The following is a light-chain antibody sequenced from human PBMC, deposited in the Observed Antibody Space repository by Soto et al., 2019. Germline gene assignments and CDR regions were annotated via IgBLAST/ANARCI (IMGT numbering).Light chain of an antibody. J-gene: IGLJ2*01. CDR3: SSYTGTITT. CDR1: SGGISSYNY. Sequence: QSALTQPASVSGSPGQSITISCTGSSGGISSYNYVSWYQQHPGEAPQLVIYDVSNRPSGVSDRFSGSKSGNTASLTISGLQAEYEADYFCSSYTGTITTFGGGTQLTVL. CDR2: DVS. V-gene: IGLV2-14*03.